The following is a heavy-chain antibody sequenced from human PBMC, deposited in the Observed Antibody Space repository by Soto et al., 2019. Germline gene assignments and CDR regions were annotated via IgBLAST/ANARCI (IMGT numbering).Heavy chain of an antibody. J-gene: IGHJ6*02. D-gene: IGHD4-17*01. CDR3: ARFHLTVYYYGMDV. CDR1: GYTFTSYA. Sequence: ASVKVSREASGYTFTSYAMHWVRQAPGQRLEWMGWINAGNGNTKYSQKFQGRATITRDTSASTAYMELSSLRSEDTAVYYCARFHLTVYYYGMDVWGQGTTVTV. CDR2: INAGNGNT. V-gene: IGHV1-3*01.